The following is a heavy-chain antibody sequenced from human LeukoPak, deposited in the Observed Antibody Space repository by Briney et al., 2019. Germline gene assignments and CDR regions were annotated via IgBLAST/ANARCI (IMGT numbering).Heavy chain of an antibody. CDR2: IYYDGSNI. Sequence: HSGGSLRLSCAASEFTFTTYGMHWVRQAPGKGLEWVAFIYYDGSNIYYADYVKGRFTISRDFSKNTLYLQMDSLRAEDTAIYYCARDWKTNSFDYWGQGTLVTVSS. V-gene: IGHV3-33*01. CDR1: EFTFTTYG. CDR3: ARDWKTNSFDY. J-gene: IGHJ4*02. D-gene: IGHD1-1*01.